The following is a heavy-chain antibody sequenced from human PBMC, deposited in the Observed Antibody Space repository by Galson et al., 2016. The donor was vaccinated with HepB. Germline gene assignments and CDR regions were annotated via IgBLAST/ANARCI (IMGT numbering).Heavy chain of an antibody. V-gene: IGHV4-34*01. CDR2: INHSATT. CDR3: VVRPLMVSAEGMTTIEGDF. J-gene: IGHJ4*02. D-gene: IGHD2-8*01. Sequence: SETLSPTCVVYGGSFSGYYWTWVRQPPGKGLGWIGEINHSATTNCNPSSKSRVPLSVDTSKNQCSLNLTSVTAADTGVYCCVVRPLMVSAEGMTTIEGDFWGQGALVTVST. CDR1: GGSFSGYY.